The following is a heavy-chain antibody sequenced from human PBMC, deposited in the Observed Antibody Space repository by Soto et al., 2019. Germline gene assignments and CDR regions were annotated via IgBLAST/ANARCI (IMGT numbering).Heavy chain of an antibody. Sequence: QVQLVQSGAEVKKPGASVKVSCKASGYTFTSYYMHWVRQAPGQGLEWMGIINPSGGSTSYAQKFQGRVTMTRDTSTSTVYMELSSLRSEDTAVYYCAGDNYSYGYVDYWGQGTLVTVSS. CDR1: GYTFTSYY. J-gene: IGHJ4*02. CDR2: INPSGGST. V-gene: IGHV1-46*01. D-gene: IGHD5-18*01. CDR3: AGDNYSYGYVDY.